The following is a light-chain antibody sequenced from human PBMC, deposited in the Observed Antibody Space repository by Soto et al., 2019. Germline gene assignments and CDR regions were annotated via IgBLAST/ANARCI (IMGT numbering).Light chain of an antibody. J-gene: IGKJ1*01. Sequence: QMTQSPSPLSASVGDRVTITCRASQSISSWLAWYQQKPGKAPKLLIYDASSLESGVPSRFSGSGSGTEFTLTISSLQPDDFATYYCQQYNSYRTFGQGTKVDI. V-gene: IGKV1-5*01. CDR1: QSISSW. CDR3: QQYNSYRT. CDR2: DAS.